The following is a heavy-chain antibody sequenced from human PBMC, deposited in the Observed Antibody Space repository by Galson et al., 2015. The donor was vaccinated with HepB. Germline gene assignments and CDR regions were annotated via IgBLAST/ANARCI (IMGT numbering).Heavy chain of an antibody. D-gene: IGHD3-22*01. Sequence: SLRLSCAASGFTVSSNYMSWVRQAPGKGLEWVSVIYSGGSTYYADSVKGRFTISRDNSKNTLYLQMNSLRAEDTAVYYCARSDSSGYYYGYYFDYWGQGTLVTVSS. CDR2: IYSGGST. CDR3: ARSDSSGYYYGYYFDY. CDR1: GFTVSSNY. V-gene: IGHV3-66*01. J-gene: IGHJ4*02.